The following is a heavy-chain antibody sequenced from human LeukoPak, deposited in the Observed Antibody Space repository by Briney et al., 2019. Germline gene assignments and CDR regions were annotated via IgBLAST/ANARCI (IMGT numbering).Heavy chain of an antibody. D-gene: IGHD3-22*01. CDR3: ARDYYDSNGYYYGGY. J-gene: IGHJ4*02. V-gene: IGHV3-23*01. CDR2: ISPSGGST. Sequence: GGSLRLSCAASGFTFRGYAMSWVRQAPGKGLEWVSGISPSGGSTYYADSVKGRFTISRDNAKNSLYLQMNSLRAEDTAVYYCARDYYDSNGYYYGGYWGQGTLVTVSS. CDR1: GFTFRGYA.